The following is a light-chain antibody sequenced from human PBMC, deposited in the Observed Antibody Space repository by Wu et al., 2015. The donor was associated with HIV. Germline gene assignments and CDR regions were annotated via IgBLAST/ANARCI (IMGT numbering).Light chain of an antibody. CDR3: QQRSNWPWT. V-gene: IGKV3-11*01. J-gene: IGKJ1*01. Sequence: EIVLTQSPATLSLSPGERATLSCRASQSVRNYLAWFQQEPGQAPRLLIYDASNRATGIPARFSGSGSGTDFTLTISSLEPEDFALYYCQQRSNWPWTFGQGTKVEFK. CDR1: QSVRNY. CDR2: DAS.